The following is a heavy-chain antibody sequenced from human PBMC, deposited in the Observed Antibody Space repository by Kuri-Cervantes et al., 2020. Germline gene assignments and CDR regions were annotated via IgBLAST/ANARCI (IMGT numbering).Heavy chain of an antibody. Sequence: SETLSLTCAVNGGSFSGYSWTWIRQPPRKGLEWIGEINYSGSTNYNPSLKSRVTISVDTSKNQFSLKLSSVTAADTAVYYCARVGGDYDILTGYFSYYYYYMDVWGKGTTVTVSS. CDR1: GGSFSGYS. D-gene: IGHD3-9*01. V-gene: IGHV4-34*01. J-gene: IGHJ6*03. CDR3: ARVGGDYDILTGYFSYYYYYMDV. CDR2: INYSGST.